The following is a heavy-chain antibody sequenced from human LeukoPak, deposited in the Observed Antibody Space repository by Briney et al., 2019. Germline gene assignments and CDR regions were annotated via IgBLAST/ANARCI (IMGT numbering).Heavy chain of an antibody. D-gene: IGHD3-3*01. CDR1: GGSINNYY. J-gene: IGHJ4*02. Sequence: SETLSLTCTVSGGSINNYYWSWIRQPAGKGLEWIGRIYSSGATNYNPSLMNRVTMSVDTSKNQFSLRLSSVTAADTAVYYCAKIYDFWSGSVYYFDYWGQGTLVTVS. CDR3: AKIYDFWSGSVYYFDY. CDR2: IYSSGAT. V-gene: IGHV4-4*07.